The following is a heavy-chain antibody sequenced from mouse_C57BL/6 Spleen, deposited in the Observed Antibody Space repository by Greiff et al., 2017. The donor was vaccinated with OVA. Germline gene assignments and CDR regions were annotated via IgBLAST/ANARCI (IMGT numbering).Heavy chain of an antibody. CDR2: IYPGDGDT. CDR1: GYAFSSSW. V-gene: IGHV1-82*01. J-gene: IGHJ3*01. D-gene: IGHD2-4*01. Sequence: QVQLQQSGPELVKPGASVKISCKASGYAFSSSWMNWVKQRPGKGLEWIGRIYPGDGDTNYNGKFKGKATLTADKSSSTAYMQLSSLTSEDSAVYFCAREDDDGTPWFAYWGQGTLVTVSA. CDR3: AREDDDGTPWFAY.